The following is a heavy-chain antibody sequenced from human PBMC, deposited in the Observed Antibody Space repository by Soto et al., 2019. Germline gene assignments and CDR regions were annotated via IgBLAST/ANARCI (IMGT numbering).Heavy chain of an antibody. V-gene: IGHV3-15*01. Sequence: PGGSLRLSCAASGFTFSNAWMSWVRQAPGKGLEWVGRIKSKTDGGTTDYAAPVKGRFTISRDDSKNTLYLQMNSLKTEDTAVYYCTTETYDILTGYYPLPYYGMDVWGQGTTVTVSS. CDR3: TTETYDILTGYYPLPYYGMDV. J-gene: IGHJ6*02. CDR2: IKSKTDGGTT. D-gene: IGHD3-9*01. CDR1: GFTFSNAW.